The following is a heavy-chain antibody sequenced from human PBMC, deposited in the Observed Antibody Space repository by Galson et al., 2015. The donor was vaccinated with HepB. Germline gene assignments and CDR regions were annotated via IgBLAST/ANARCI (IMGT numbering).Heavy chain of an antibody. CDR1: GFTFTSYA. D-gene: IGHD3-10*01. Sequence: SLRLSCAASGFTFTSYAMTWVRQAPGKGLEWVSAITISGGGTYYADSVTGRFTISRDNSKNTLYLQMNSLRAEDTAVYYCAKGGLWFGEPLGDYWGQGALVTVSS. V-gene: IGHV3-23*01. CDR3: AKGGLWFGEPLGDY. CDR2: ITISGGGT. J-gene: IGHJ4*02.